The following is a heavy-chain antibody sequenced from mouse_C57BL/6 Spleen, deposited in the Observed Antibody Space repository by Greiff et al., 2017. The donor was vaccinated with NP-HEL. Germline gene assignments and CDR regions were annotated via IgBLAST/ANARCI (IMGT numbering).Heavy chain of an antibody. CDR2: ILPGSGST. CDR1: GYTFTGYW. Sequence: LMEPGASVKLSCKATGYTFTGYWIEWVKQRPGHGLEWIGEILPGSGSTNYNEKFKGKATFTADTSSNTAYMQLSSLTTEDSAIYYCARDHYYGSSYVFAYWGQGTLVTVSA. CDR3: ARDHYYGSSYVFAY. V-gene: IGHV1-9*01. D-gene: IGHD1-1*01. J-gene: IGHJ3*01.